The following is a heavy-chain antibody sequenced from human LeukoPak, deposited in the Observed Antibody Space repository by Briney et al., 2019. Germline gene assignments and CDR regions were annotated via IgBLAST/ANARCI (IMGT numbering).Heavy chain of an antibody. V-gene: IGHV4-61*02. CDR1: GDSISSGDYY. CDR3: ARGPYKYDGSGAFDI. D-gene: IGHD3-22*01. CDR2: IYTSGST. Sequence: SETLSLTCTVSGDSISSGDYYWSWIRRPAGKGLEWIGRIYTSGSTNYNPSLKSRVTISVDTSKNQFSLKLTSVTAADTAVYYCARGPYKYDGSGAFDIWGQGTMVTVSS. J-gene: IGHJ3*02.